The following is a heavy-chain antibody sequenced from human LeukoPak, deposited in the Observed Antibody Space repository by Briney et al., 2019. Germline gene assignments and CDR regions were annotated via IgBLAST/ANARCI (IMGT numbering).Heavy chain of an antibody. D-gene: IGHD3-16*01. CDR3: VRDFVLGGTWNFDY. Sequence: PGGSLRLSCAASGFTFSGYAMHWVRQAPGKGLEWVAVLWYDGSKEYYADSVRGRFTISRDNSKNTLHLQMNGLRAEDTAVYYCVRDFVLGGTWNFDYWGQGTLVTVSS. CDR2: LWYDGSKE. CDR1: GFTFSGYA. J-gene: IGHJ4*02. V-gene: IGHV3-33*01.